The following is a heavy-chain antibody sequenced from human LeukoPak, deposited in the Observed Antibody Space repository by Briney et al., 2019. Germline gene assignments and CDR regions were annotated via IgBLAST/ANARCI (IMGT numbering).Heavy chain of an antibody. CDR2: INWNGGRT. D-gene: IGHD6-13*01. Sequence: GGSLRLSCATSGFTFDDYGMSWVRHAPGKGLEWVSGINWNGGRTGYADSVRGRFTISRDNPKNSLYLQMKSLRAEDMALYYCARANSSSWYRPFDYWGQGTLVTVSS. CDR1: GFTFDDYG. V-gene: IGHV3-20*04. J-gene: IGHJ4*02. CDR3: ARANSSSWYRPFDY.